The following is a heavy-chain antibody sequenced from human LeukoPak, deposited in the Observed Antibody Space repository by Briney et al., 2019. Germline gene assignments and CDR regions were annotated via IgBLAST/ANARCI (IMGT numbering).Heavy chain of an antibody. V-gene: IGHV1-18*01. CDR1: GYTFTSYG. D-gene: IGHD6-19*01. CDR3: ARDLIGSSGWYEDDY. J-gene: IGHJ4*02. CDR2: ISAYNGNT. Sequence: ASVKVSCKASGYTFTSYGISWVRQAPGQGLEWMGWISAYNGNTNYAPKLQGRVTMTTDTSTSTAYMELRSLRSDDTAVYYCARDLIGSSGWYEDDYWGQATLVTVSS.